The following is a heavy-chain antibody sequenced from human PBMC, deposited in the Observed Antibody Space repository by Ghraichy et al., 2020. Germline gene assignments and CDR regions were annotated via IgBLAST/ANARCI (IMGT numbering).Heavy chain of an antibody. J-gene: IGHJ5*02. CDR2: IYYSGST. V-gene: IGHV4-30-4*01. Sequence: SETLSLTCTVSGGSISSGDYYWSWLRQPPGKGLEWIGYIYYSGSTYYNPSLKRRVTISVDTSKNQFFLKLSSGTAADTAVYYCASGGYYDFWSGINWFDPWGQGTLVTVSS. CDR3: ASGGYYDFWSGINWFDP. CDR1: GGSISSGDYY. D-gene: IGHD3-3*01.